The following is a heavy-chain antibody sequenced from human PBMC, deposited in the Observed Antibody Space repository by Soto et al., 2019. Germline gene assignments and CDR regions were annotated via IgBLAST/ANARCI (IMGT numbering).Heavy chain of an antibody. CDR3: ARDFVVGGPTINYYYGMDV. CDR1: GFTVSSNY. V-gene: IGHV3-66*01. Sequence: HPGGSLRLSCAASGFTVSSNYMSWVRQAPGTGLERVSVIYSGGSTYYADSVKGRFTISRDNSKNTLYLQMNSLGAEDTAVYYCARDFVVGGPTINYYYGMDVWGQGTTVTVSS. CDR2: IYSGGST. D-gene: IGHD1-26*01. J-gene: IGHJ6*02.